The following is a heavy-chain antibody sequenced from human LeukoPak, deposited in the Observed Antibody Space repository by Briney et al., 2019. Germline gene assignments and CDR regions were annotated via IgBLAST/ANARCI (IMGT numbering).Heavy chain of an antibody. J-gene: IGHJ5*02. CDR2: INHSGST. CDR1: GGSFSGYY. Sequence: SETLSLTCAVYGGSFSGYYWSWIRQPPGKGLEWLGEINHSGSTNYNPSLKSRVTISVDTSKNQFSLKLSSVAAADTAVYYCARASSWYGNGFDPWGQGTLVTVSS. D-gene: IGHD6-13*01. V-gene: IGHV4-34*01. CDR3: ARASSWYGNGFDP.